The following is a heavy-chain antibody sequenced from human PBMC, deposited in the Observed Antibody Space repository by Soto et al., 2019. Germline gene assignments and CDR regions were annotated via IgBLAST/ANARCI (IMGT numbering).Heavy chain of an antibody. CDR2: ISRTSNYI. Sequence: PGGSLRLSCAASGFTFSSYSMNWVRQAPGKGLEWVSSISRTSNYIYYTDSVKGRFTISRDNAKNSIYLQMNSLRAEDTAVYFCARDCSGGSCYPGMDVWGQGATVTVSS. D-gene: IGHD2-15*01. V-gene: IGHV3-21*01. CDR3: ARDCSGGSCYPGMDV. CDR1: GFTFSSYS. J-gene: IGHJ6*02.